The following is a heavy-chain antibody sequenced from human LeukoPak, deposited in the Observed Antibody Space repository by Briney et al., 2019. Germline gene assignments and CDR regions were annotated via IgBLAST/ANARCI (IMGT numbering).Heavy chain of an antibody. CDR1: VGSISSYY. D-gene: IGHD3-10*01. V-gene: IGHV4-59*01. J-gene: IGHJ3*02. CDR2: IYYSGST. CDR3: ARVGMRRDAFDI. Sequence: SETLSLTCTVSVGSISSYYWSWIRQPPGKGLEWIGYIYYSGSTNYNPSLKSRVTIPVDTSRNQFSLKLSSVTAADTAVYYCARVGMRRDAFDIWGQGTMVTVSS.